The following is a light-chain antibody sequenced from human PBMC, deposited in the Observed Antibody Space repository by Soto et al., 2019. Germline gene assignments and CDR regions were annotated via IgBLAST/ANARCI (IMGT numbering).Light chain of an antibody. J-gene: IGKJ1*01. CDR3: QQYGNSPQT. Sequence: IQLTQSPSSLSASVGDRVTITCRASQGITSYLAWYQQKPGKAPNXLIYGASTLQSGVPSRFSGSGSGTEFTITISRLQPEDFEVYDCQQYGNSPQTFGQGTKVDIK. V-gene: IGKV1-9*01. CDR1: QGITSY. CDR2: GAS.